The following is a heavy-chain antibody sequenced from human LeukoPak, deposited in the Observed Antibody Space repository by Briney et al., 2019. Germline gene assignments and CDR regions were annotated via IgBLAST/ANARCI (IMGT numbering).Heavy chain of an antibody. Sequence: GGSLRLSCTASGFTFSIYNMNWVRQAPGKGLEWVSYISSSSSSIYYADSVKGRFTISRDNSKNTLYLQMNSLRAEDTAVYYCARDGTSLYFDYWGQGTLVTVSS. J-gene: IGHJ4*02. D-gene: IGHD2-2*01. CDR2: ISSSSSSI. CDR1: GFTFSIYN. V-gene: IGHV3-48*01. CDR3: ARDGTSLYFDY.